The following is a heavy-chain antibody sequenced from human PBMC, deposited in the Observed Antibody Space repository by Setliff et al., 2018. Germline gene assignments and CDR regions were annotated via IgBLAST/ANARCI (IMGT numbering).Heavy chain of an antibody. V-gene: IGHV3-23*03. CDR2: IYSDDGST. J-gene: IGHJ4*02. D-gene: IGHD3-10*01. CDR3: ARPGRSNYWDSFDY. Sequence: GESLKISCAASGFTFSSYAMSWVRQAPGKGLEWVSIIYSDDGSTYYADPVKGRFTISRDNAKNSLYLQMNSLRADDTAVYYCARPGRSNYWDSFDYWGQGTLVTVSS. CDR1: GFTFSSYA.